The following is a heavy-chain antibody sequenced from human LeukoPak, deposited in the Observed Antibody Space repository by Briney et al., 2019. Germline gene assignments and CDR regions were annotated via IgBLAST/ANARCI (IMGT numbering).Heavy chain of an antibody. V-gene: IGHV4-39*01. CDR2: IYYSGST. CDR3: ARFYYSSSWQPIDY. D-gene: IGHD6-13*01. CDR1: GGSISSSSYY. Sequence: PSETLSLTCTVYGGSISSSSYYWGWIRQPPGKGLEGIGSIYYSGSTYYNPSLKSRVTISVDTSKNQFSLKLSSVTAADTAVYYCARFYYSSSWQPIDYWGQGTLVTVSS. J-gene: IGHJ4*02.